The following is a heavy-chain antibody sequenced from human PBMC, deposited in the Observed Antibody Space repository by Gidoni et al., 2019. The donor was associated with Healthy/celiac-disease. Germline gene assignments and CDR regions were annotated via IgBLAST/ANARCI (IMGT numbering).Heavy chain of an antibody. CDR3: ARDSGYDGSYYFGY. V-gene: IGHV4-39*07. Sequence: QLQLQESGPGLVKPSATLSLTCTVSGGSISSSSYYWGWIRQPPGKGLEWIGSIYYSGSTYYNPSLKSRVTISVDTSKNQFSLKLSSVTAADTAVYYCARDSGYDGSYYFGYWGQGTLVTVSS. CDR1: GGSISSSSYY. CDR2: IYYSGST. J-gene: IGHJ4*02. D-gene: IGHD1-26*01.